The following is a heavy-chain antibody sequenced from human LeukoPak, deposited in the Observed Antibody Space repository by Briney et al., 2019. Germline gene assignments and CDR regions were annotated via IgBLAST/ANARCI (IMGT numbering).Heavy chain of an antibody. CDR3: AKRLSYYFDS. Sequence: GGSLRLSCAAPGFAFSSSVMSWVRQAPGKGLEWVSTVTASGSSTFYADSVKGRFTISRDNSKSTLYLQMNSLRAEDTALYYCAKRLSYYFDSWGQGILVTVSS. CDR1: GFAFSSSV. CDR2: VTASGSST. D-gene: IGHD2/OR15-2a*01. J-gene: IGHJ4*02. V-gene: IGHV3-23*01.